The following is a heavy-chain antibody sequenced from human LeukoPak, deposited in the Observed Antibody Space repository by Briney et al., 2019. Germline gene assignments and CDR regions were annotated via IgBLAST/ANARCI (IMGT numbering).Heavy chain of an antibody. CDR1: GGAITAYY. Sequence: KASETLSLTCTVSGGAITAYYWSWIRQPPGKGLEWIGEINHSGSTNYNPSLKSRVTISVDTSKNQFSLKLSSVTAADTAVYYCARGSGGADSYYYGMDVWGQGTTVTVSS. J-gene: IGHJ6*02. D-gene: IGHD6-25*01. CDR2: INHSGST. CDR3: ARGSGGADSYYYGMDV. V-gene: IGHV4-34*01.